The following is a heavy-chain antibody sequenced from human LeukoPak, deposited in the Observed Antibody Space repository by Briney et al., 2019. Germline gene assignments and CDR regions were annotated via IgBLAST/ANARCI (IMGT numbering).Heavy chain of an antibody. CDR2: IYYSGST. D-gene: IGHD4-17*01. CDR3: ARGYTTVDAFDI. Sequence: SETLSLTCTVSGGSISSYYWGWIRQPPGKGLEWIGYIYYSGSTNYNPSLKSRVTISVDTSKNQFSLKLSSVTAADTAVYYCARGYTTVDAFDIWGQGTMVTVSS. J-gene: IGHJ3*02. CDR1: GGSISSYY. V-gene: IGHV4-59*01.